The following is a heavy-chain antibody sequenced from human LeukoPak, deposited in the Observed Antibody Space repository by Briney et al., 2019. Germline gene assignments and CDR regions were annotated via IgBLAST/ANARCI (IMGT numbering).Heavy chain of an antibody. CDR3: ARSQIDSGYYYDY. CDR2: VRYDGSNK. J-gene: IGHJ4*02. CDR1: GFTFSSYG. V-gene: IGHV3-30*02. Sequence: GGSLRLSCAASGFTFSSYGLHWVRQAPGQGMERVAFVRYDGSNKYYEDPGKERFTIPRVNSKNKLYLQRDSMRPEETAVYYCARSQIDSGYYYDYWGQGTLVTVSS. D-gene: IGHD3-22*01.